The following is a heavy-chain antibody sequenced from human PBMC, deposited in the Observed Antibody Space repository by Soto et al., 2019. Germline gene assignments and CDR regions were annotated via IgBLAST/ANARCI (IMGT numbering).Heavy chain of an antibody. CDR2: ISSSGSTI. V-gene: IGHV3-11*01. J-gene: IGHJ4*02. D-gene: IGHD2-2*02. CDR3: ARVLEAYIVVVPAAILDY. Sequence: GGSLRLSCAASGFTFSDYYMSWIRQAPGKGLEWVSYISSSGSTIYYADSVKGRFTISRDNAKNSLYLQMNSLRAEDTAVYYCARVLEAYIVVVPAAILDYWGQGTLVTVSS. CDR1: GFTFSDYY.